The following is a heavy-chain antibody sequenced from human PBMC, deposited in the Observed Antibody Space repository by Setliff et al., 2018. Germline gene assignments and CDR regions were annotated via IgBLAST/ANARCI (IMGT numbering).Heavy chain of an antibody. CDR1: GGSISDSHYY. J-gene: IGHJ4*02. Sequence: SETLSLTCTVSGGSISDSHYYWGWFRQPPGMRPEWIGTVYYSGSIYYNPSLKSRVTLFVDTSKDQFSLRLTSMTAADTAVYYCARQPEGGYYDSSGYYGMAPYYFDYWGQGTLVTVSS. D-gene: IGHD3-22*01. CDR2: VYYSGSI. CDR3: ARQPEGGYYDSSGYYGMAPYYFDY. V-gene: IGHV4-39*01.